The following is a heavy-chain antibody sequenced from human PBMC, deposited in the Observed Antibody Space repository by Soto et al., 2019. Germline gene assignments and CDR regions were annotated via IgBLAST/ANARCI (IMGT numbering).Heavy chain of an antibody. J-gene: IGHJ4*02. V-gene: IGHV3-23*01. CDR1: GFSFGSYA. D-gene: IGHD2-15*01. Sequence: GGSLRLSCAASGFSFGSYALSWVRQAPGKGLEWVSTISGSDGKTFYADSVKGRFSISRDTSQNTLYLQMNSLRADDTAIDYCARCSYLDYWGQGTRVTVSS. CDR3: ARCSYLDY. CDR2: ISGSDGKT.